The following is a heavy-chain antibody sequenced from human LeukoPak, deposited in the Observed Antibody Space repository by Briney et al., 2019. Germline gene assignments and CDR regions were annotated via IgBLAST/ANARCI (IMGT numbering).Heavy chain of an antibody. CDR3: ARALKGGLLSFDY. D-gene: IGHD3-3*01. J-gene: IGHJ4*02. V-gene: IGHV3-48*03. CDR1: GFTFSTYD. Sequence: GGSLRLSCAASGFTFSTYDMNWVRQAPGKGLEWVSHISTTGTTVYYADAVKGRFTISRDNAKNSLYLQMNSLRAEDTAVYYCARALKGGLLSFDYWGQGTLVTVSS. CDR2: ISTTGTTV.